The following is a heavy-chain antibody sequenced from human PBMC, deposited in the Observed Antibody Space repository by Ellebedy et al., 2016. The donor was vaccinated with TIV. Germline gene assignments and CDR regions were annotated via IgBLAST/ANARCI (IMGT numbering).Heavy chain of an antibody. CDR3: AREGRDGYSDAFDI. V-gene: IGHV3-11*04. CDR1: GFTFSDYY. CDR2: ISSSGSTI. Sequence: GESLKISCAASGFTFSDYYMSWIRQAPGKGLEWVSYISSSGSTIYYADSVKGRFTISRDNAKNSLYLHMNSLRAEDTAVYYCAREGRDGYSDAFDIWGQGTMVTVSS. D-gene: IGHD5-24*01. J-gene: IGHJ3*02.